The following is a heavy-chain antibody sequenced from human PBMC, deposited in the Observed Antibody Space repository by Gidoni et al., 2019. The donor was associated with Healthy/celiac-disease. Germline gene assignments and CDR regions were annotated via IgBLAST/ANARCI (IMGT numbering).Heavy chain of an antibody. J-gene: IGHJ4*02. CDR1: GFPFSSYA. CDR2: ITGSGGST. CDR3: AKLVFKIAVVMDHDY. Sequence: EVQLLASGGGLVHPGGSLRPSCAAAGFPFSSYAMSWVRQAPGKGLEWVSAITGSGGSTYYADSVKGRFTISRDNSKNTLYLQMNSLRAEDTAVYYCAKLVFKIAVVMDHDYWGQGTLVTVSS. D-gene: IGHD3-22*01. V-gene: IGHV3-23*01.